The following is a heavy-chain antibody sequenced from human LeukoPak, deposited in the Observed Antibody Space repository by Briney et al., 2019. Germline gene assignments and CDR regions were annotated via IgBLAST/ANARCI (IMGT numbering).Heavy chain of an antibody. J-gene: IGHJ4*02. V-gene: IGHV1-3*01. Sequence: ASVKVSCKASGYTFTSYAMHWVRQAPGQRLEWMGWINAGNGNTKYSQRFQGRVTITRDTSASTAYMELSSLRSEDTAVYYCARGTYYYDSSGYLDFDYWGQGTLVTVSS. CDR1: GYTFTSYA. CDR3: ARGTYYYDSSGYLDFDY. CDR2: INAGNGNT. D-gene: IGHD3-22*01.